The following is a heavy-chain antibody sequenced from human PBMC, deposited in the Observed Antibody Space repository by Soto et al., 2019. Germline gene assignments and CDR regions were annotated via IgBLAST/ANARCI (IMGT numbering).Heavy chain of an antibody. CDR1: GLTFGHAC. J-gene: IGHJ4*02. CDR3: AKSGSHSYFDY. CDR2: ITRSSSIT. Sequence: TGGSLRLCCAASGLTFGHACMSWVSQAPGKGLELVSSITRSSSITYYADSVKGRFTISRGNSKNTLYLQMNSLRAEDRAVYYCAKSGSHSYFDYLGQGTLVTVSS. V-gene: IGHV3-23*01. D-gene: IGHD6-19*01.